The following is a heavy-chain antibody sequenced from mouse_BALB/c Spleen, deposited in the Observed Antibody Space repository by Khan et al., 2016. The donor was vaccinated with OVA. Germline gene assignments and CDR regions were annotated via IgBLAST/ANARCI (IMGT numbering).Heavy chain of an antibody. CDR3: GRGYYRYGSCFAY. V-gene: IGHV9-3*02. J-gene: IGHJ3*01. D-gene: IGHD2-14*01. Sequence: QIQLVQSGPELKKPGETVRISCKASGYTFTNYGMNWVKQAPGKGLKWMGWINTNTGEPTFAEEFKERFAFSLETSASTAYLQINNLKHEDTATYFWGRGYYRYGSCFAYWGQGTLVTVSA. CDR2: INTNTGEP. CDR1: GYTFTNYG.